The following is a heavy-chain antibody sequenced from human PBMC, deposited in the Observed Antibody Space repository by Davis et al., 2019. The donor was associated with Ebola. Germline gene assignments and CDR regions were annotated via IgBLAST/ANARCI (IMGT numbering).Heavy chain of an antibody. D-gene: IGHD1-26*01. J-gene: IGHJ4*02. CDR3: ASGGGSSKRTMGY. Sequence: ASVKVSCKASGYTFTGYYMHWVRQAPGQGLEWMGWINPNSGGTNYAQKFQGWVTMTRDTSISTAYMELSRLRSDDPAVYYRASGGGSSKRTMGYWGQGTLVTVSS. CDR2: INPNSGGT. V-gene: IGHV1-2*04. CDR1: GYTFTGYY.